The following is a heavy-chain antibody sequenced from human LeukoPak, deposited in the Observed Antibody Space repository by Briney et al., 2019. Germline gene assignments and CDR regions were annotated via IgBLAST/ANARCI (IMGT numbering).Heavy chain of an antibody. CDR3: ARVGLRYFDWLLYSQDFDY. V-gene: IGHV1-18*01. CDR1: GYTFTSYG. CDR2: ISAYNGNT. J-gene: IGHJ4*02. D-gene: IGHD3-9*01. Sequence: ASVKVSCKASGYTFTSYGISWVRQAPGQGLEWMGWISAYNGNTNYAQKLQGRVTMTTDTSTSTAYMELRSLRSDDTAVYYCARVGLRYFDWLLYSQDFDYWGQGTLVTVSS.